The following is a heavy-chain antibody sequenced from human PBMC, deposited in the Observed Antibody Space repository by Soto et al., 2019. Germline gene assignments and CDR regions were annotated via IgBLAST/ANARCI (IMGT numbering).Heavy chain of an antibody. V-gene: IGHV4-31*03. D-gene: IGHD3-10*01. CDR3: AGQPTSGSYYDLGSYYYYYAMDV. CDR1: GGSISSGGYY. J-gene: IGHJ6*02. CDR2: IYYSGST. Sequence: SETLSLTCTVSGGSISSGGYYWSWIRQHPGKCLEWIGYIYYSGSTYYNPSLKSRVTISVDTSKNQFSLKLSSVTAADTAVYYCAGQPTSGSYYDLGSYYYYYAMDVWGQGTTVTVSS.